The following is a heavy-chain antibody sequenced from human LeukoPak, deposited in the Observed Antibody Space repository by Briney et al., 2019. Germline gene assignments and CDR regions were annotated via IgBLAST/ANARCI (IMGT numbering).Heavy chain of an antibody. Sequence: SVKVSCKASGGTFSSYAISWVRQAPGQGLEWVGGIIPIFGTANYAQKFQGRVTITADESTSSAYMELSSLRSEDTAVYYCARSSGPYDSSGSYAFDIWGQGTMVTVSS. V-gene: IGHV1-69*13. CDR1: GGTFSSYA. CDR3: ARSSGPYDSSGSYAFDI. D-gene: IGHD3-22*01. CDR2: IIPIFGTA. J-gene: IGHJ3*02.